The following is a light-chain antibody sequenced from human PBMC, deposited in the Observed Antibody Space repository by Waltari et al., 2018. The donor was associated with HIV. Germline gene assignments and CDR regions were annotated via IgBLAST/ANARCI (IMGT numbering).Light chain of an antibody. CDR1: QSVRNNY. V-gene: IGKV3-20*01. J-gene: IGKJ5*01. Sequence: EIVMTQSPATLSVSPGERVTLSCRASQSVRNNYLVWYQKKPGQAPRLLIYGASSRATGIPDRFSGSGSGTDFTLTISRLEPEDFAMFYCQQYGSSPLTFGQGTRLEIK. CDR2: GAS. CDR3: QQYGSSPLT.